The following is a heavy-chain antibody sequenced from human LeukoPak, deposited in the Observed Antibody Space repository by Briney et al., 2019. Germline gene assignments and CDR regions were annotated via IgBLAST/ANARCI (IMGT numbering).Heavy chain of an antibody. D-gene: IGHD5-18*01. CDR1: GYTFTSYG. Sequence: GASVKVSCKASGYTFTSYGISWVRQAPGQGLEWMGWISAYNGNTNYAQKLQGRVTMTTDTSTSTAYMELRSLRSDDTAVYYCARDNKRMYSYGYGSFDIWGQGTMVTVSS. CDR2: ISAYNGNT. J-gene: IGHJ3*02. CDR3: ARDNKRMYSYGYGSFDI. V-gene: IGHV1-18*01.